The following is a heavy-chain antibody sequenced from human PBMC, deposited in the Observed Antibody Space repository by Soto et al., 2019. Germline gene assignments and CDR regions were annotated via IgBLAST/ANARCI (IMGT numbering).Heavy chain of an antibody. D-gene: IGHD2-15*01. V-gene: IGHV1-69*02. Sequence: SVKVSCKASGGTFSSYTISWVRQAPGQGLEWMGRIIPILGIANYAQKFQGRVTITADKSTSTAYMELSSLRSEDTAVYYCARVSDCSGGSCPNYYYYMDVWGKGTTVTVSS. J-gene: IGHJ6*03. CDR1: GGTFSSYT. CDR3: ARVSDCSGGSCPNYYYYMDV. CDR2: IIPILGIA.